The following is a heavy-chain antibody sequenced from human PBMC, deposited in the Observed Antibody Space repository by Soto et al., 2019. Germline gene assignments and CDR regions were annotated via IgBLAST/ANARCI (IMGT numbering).Heavy chain of an antibody. CDR3: AKDNHDIVVVTAILY. CDR1: GFTFSSYA. Sequence: VQLLESGGGLVQPGGSLRLSCAASGFTFSSYAMSWVRQAPGKGLEWVSAISGSGGSTYYADSVKGRFTISRDNSKNTRYLQMNSLRAEDTAVYYCAKDNHDIVVVTAILYWGQGTLVTVSS. J-gene: IGHJ4*02. V-gene: IGHV3-23*01. CDR2: ISGSGGST. D-gene: IGHD2-21*02.